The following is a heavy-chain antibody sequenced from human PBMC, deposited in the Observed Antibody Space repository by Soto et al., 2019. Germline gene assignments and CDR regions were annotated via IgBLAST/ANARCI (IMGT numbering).Heavy chain of an antibody. J-gene: IGHJ4*02. CDR3: ARGYYGSGSYYTLLIFDY. Sequence: QMQLVQSGAEVKKPGASVKVSCKASGYTFTSYDINWVRQATGQGLEWMGWMNPNSGNTGYAQKFQGRVTMTRNTSISTAYMELSSLRSEDTAVYYCARGYYGSGSYYTLLIFDYWGQGTLVTVSS. V-gene: IGHV1-8*01. CDR1: GYTFTSYD. CDR2: MNPNSGNT. D-gene: IGHD3-10*01.